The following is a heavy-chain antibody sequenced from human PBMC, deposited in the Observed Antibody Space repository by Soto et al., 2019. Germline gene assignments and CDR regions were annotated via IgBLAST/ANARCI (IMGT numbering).Heavy chain of an antibody. V-gene: IGHV4-4*02. Sequence: QVQLQESGPGLVKPSGTLSLTCAVSGGSISNSNWWSWVRQPPGKGLEWIGEIYSSGTTNYNPSLKTRVTISVDTSKTQFSLKLSSVTAADTAVYYCARVPSTFGGRHFDPWGQGTLVTVSS. J-gene: IGHJ5*02. CDR3: ARVPSTFGGRHFDP. D-gene: IGHD3-16*01. CDR2: IYSSGTT. CDR1: GGSISNSNW.